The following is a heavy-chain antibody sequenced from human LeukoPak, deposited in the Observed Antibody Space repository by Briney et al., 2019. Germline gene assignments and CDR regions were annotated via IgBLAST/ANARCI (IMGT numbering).Heavy chain of an antibody. CDR3: AIGDYGDYFH. CDR2: IYYSGST. D-gene: IGHD4-17*01. CDR1: GGSISSSSYC. Sequence: SETLSLTCTVSGGSISSSSYCGGWIRQPPGKGLEWIGSIYYSGSTYYNPSLKSRVTISVDTSKNQFSLKLSSVTAADTAVYYCAIGDYGDYFHWGQGTLVTVSS. V-gene: IGHV4-39*01. J-gene: IGHJ4*02.